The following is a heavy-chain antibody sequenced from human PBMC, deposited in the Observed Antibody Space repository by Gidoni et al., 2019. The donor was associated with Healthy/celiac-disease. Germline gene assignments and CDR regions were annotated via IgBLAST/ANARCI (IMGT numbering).Heavy chain of an antibody. Sequence: EVQLLESGGGLVQPGGPLRLSCAAPGFTFSSYAMSWVRQAPGKGLEWFSAISGSGGSTYYADSVKGRFTISRDNSKNTLYLQMNSLRAEDTAVYYCALDPSLLRDYWGQGTLVTVSS. V-gene: IGHV3-23*01. CDR2: ISGSGGST. CDR3: ALDPSLLRDY. D-gene: IGHD2-15*01. J-gene: IGHJ4*02. CDR1: GFTFSSYA.